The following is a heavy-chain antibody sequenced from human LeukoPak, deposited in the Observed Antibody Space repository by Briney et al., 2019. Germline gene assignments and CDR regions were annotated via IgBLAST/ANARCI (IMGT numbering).Heavy chain of an antibody. V-gene: IGHV3-23*01. Sequence: GGSLRLSCAASGFIFSNYAMSWARQAPGKGLEWVSAIVGIGANTYYADSVKGRFTISRDNPRNTLYLQMNSLRAEDTAVYYCAKWGDYDVLTGYYDPDNWGQGTLVTVSS. J-gene: IGHJ4*02. CDR3: AKWGDYDVLTGYYDPDN. D-gene: IGHD3-9*01. CDR2: IVGIGANT. CDR1: GFIFSNYA.